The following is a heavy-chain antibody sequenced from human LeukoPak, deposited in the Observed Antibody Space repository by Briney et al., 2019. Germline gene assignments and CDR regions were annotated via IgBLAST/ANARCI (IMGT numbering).Heavy chain of an antibody. Sequence: ASVKVSCTASGYTFTSYGISWVRQAPGQGLEWMGWISAYNGNTNYAQKLQGRVTMTTDTSTSTAYMELRSLRSDDTAVYYCARDRGLRYFDWFNYYGMDVWGQGTTVTVSS. J-gene: IGHJ6*02. V-gene: IGHV1-18*01. CDR1: GYTFTSYG. CDR2: ISAYNGNT. CDR3: ARDRGLRYFDWFNYYGMDV. D-gene: IGHD3-9*01.